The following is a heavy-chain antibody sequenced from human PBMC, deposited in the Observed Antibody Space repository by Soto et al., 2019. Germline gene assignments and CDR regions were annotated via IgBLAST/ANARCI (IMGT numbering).Heavy chain of an antibody. CDR3: ARGDLDYSNYEYYYYGMDV. D-gene: IGHD4-4*01. V-gene: IGHV4-39*07. Sequence: PSETLSLTCPVSGGSISSSSYYWGWIRQPPGKGLEWIGSIYYSGSTYYNPSLKSRVTISVDTSKNQFSLKLSSVTAADAAVYYCARGDLDYSNYEYYYYGMDVWGQGTTVTVSS. CDR2: IYYSGST. J-gene: IGHJ6*02. CDR1: GGSISSSSYY.